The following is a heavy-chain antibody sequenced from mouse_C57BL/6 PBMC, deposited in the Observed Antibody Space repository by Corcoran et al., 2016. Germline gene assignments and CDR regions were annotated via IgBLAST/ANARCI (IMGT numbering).Heavy chain of an antibody. J-gene: IGHJ2*01. CDR1: GYTFTDYY. CDR2: INPNNGGT. D-gene: IGHD1-1*01. Sequence: EVQLQQSGPELVKPGASVKVSCKASGYTFTDYYMNWVKQSHGKSLEWIGDINPNNGGTSYNQKFKGKATLTVDKSSSTAYMELRSLTSEDSAVYYCARDLYYYGSIYDYWGQGTTLTVSS. CDR3: ARDLYYYGSIYDY. V-gene: IGHV1-26*01.